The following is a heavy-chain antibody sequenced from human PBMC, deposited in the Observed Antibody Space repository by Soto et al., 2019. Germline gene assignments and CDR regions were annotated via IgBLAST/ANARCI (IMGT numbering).Heavy chain of an antibody. CDR2: ISNSSTYI. CDR1: GFTFSSYS. V-gene: IGHV3-21*04. Sequence: GSLRLSCAASGFTFSSYSMNWVRQAPGKGLEWVSSISNSSTYIYYADSVKGRFTISRDNSKNTLYLQMNSLRAEDTAVYHCVKDPRYCSGTDCYFWGQGTVVTVSS. J-gene: IGHJ4*02. D-gene: IGHD2-2*01. CDR3: VKDPRYCSGTDCYF.